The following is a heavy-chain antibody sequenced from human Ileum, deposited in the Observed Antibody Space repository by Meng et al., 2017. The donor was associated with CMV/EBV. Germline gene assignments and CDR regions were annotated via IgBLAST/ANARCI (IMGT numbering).Heavy chain of an antibody. CDR3: VRNLIRGWGYDM. Sequence: VDLCQPGAEWEKPGAAVTVSCKPVRYTFTAFLLHWVRQTPVPGLEWMGWIHPNTGDTKYAQKFWGRFTMTRATSINTAYMELHSLTSDDTAVYYCVRNLIRGWGYDMWGQGTLVTVSS. CDR2: IHPNTGDT. D-gene: IGHD6-19*01. V-gene: IGHV1-2*02. CDR1: RYTFTAFL. J-gene: IGHJ4*02.